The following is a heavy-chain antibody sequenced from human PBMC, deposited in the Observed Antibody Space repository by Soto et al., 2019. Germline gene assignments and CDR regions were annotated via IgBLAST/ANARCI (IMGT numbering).Heavy chain of an antibody. J-gene: IGHJ3*02. CDR2: ILVGGST. Sequence: GGSLRLSCAVSGFICSSYDMSWFRQAPGKGLEWVSTILVGGSTHYEDSVRGRFTISRDTSKNTVYLQMSSLTAGDTAVYYCAKATATGGGAFEICGQGTMVTVSS. V-gene: IGHV3-23*01. CDR1: GFICSSYD. CDR3: AKATATGGGAFEI. D-gene: IGHD2-8*02.